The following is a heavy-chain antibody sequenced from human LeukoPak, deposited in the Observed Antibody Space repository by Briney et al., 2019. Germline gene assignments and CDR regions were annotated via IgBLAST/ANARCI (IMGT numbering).Heavy chain of an antibody. V-gene: IGHV1-18*01. CDR1: GYTFSTFG. CDR2: ISIYNGDT. CDR3: ARAPREGAFDY. D-gene: IGHD3-16*01. J-gene: IGHJ4*02. Sequence: ASVKVSCKASGYTFSTFGITWVRQAPGQGLEWMGWISIYNGDTHFAQRLQGRVSLTTDTSTNTAYMELGSLRSDDTAMYFCARAPREGAFDYWGQGTRVTVSS.